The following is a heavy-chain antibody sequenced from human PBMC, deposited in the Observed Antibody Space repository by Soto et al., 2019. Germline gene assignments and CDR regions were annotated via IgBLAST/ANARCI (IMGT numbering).Heavy chain of an antibody. CDR1: GYTFTSYA. D-gene: IGHD3-10*01. V-gene: IGHV1-3*01. J-gene: IGHJ5*02. CDR3: ATQIGSDTQYNWFDP. Sequence: ASVKVSCKASGYTFTSYAMHWVRQAPGQRLEWMGWVNAGNGNTKYSQKFQGRVTITRDTSASTAYMELSSLRSEDTAVYYCATQIGSDTQYNWFDPWGQGTLVTVSS. CDR2: VNAGNGNT.